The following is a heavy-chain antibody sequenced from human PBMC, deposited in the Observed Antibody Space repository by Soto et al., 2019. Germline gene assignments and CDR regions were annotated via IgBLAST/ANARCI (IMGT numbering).Heavy chain of an antibody. Sequence: GGSLRLSCAASGFTFSSYGMHWVRQAPGKGLEWVAVIWYDGSNKYYADSVKGRFTISRDNSKNTLYLQMNSLGAEDTAVYYCAREFTMVRGVLNDLNWFDPWGQGTLVTVSS. J-gene: IGHJ5*02. CDR1: GFTFSSYG. D-gene: IGHD3-10*01. CDR2: IWYDGSNK. CDR3: AREFTMVRGVLNDLNWFDP. V-gene: IGHV3-33*01.